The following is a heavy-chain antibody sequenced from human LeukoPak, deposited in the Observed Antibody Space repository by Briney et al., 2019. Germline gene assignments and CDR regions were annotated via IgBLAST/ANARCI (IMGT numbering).Heavy chain of an antibody. CDR2: INSDGSRK. Sequence: GGSLRLSCAGSGFIFSTYWIHWVRHAPGKGLVWVSRINSDGSRKDYADSVKGRFTISRDNAKNTLYLQMNSLRAEDTAVYYCASIAAAGPLDYWGQGTLVTVSS. CDR1: GFIFSTYW. D-gene: IGHD6-13*01. J-gene: IGHJ4*02. V-gene: IGHV3-74*01. CDR3: ASIAAAGPLDY.